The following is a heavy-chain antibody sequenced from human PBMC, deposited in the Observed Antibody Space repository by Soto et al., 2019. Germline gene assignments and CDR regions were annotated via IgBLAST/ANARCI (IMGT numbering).Heavy chain of an antibody. V-gene: IGHV3-30-3*01. Sequence: QVQLVESGGGVVQPGRSLRLSCAASGFTFSSYAMHWVRQAPGKGLEWVAVISYDGSNKYYADSVKGRFTISRDNSKNTLYLQMNSLRAEDTAVYYCARVRDGYRLYDGFDPWGQGTLVTVSS. J-gene: IGHJ5*02. CDR1: GFTFSSYA. CDR2: ISYDGSNK. D-gene: IGHD5-18*01. CDR3: ARVRDGYRLYDGFDP.